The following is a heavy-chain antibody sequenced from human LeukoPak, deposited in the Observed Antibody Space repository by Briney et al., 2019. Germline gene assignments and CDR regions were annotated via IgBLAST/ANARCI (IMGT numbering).Heavy chain of an antibody. J-gene: IGHJ5*02. CDR3: ARGPYYYGSGSYYRYWFDP. Sequence: SETLSLTCTVSGGSISSGSYYWSWIRQPPGKGLEWIGEINHSGSTNYNPSLKSRVTISVDTSKNQFSLKLSSVTAADTAVYYCARGPYYYGSGSYYRYWFDPWGQGTLATVSS. CDR2: INHSGST. CDR1: GGSISSGSYY. D-gene: IGHD3-10*01. V-gene: IGHV4-39*07.